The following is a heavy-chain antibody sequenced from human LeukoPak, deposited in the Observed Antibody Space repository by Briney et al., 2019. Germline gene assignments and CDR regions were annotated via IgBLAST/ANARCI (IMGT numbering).Heavy chain of an antibody. J-gene: IGHJ3*02. V-gene: IGHV3-7*01. CDR2: IKQDGSEK. CDR3: ARVQKDIVVVPAAESAFDI. CDR1: GFTFSSYW. Sequence: GGSLRLSCAASGFTFSSYWMSWVRQAPGKGLEWVANIKQDGSEKYYVDSVKGRFTISRDNAKNSLYLQMNSLRAEDTAVYYCARVQKDIVVVPAAESAFDIWGQGTMVTVSS. D-gene: IGHD2-2*01.